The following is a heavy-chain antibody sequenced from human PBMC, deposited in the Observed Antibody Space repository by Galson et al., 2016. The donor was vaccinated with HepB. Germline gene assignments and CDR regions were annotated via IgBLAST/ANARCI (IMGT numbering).Heavy chain of an antibody. V-gene: IGHV3-15*01. Sequence: SLRLSCAASGFTFSNTWMVWVRQPPGKGLEWIGRIKSKSAGGTTDYAAPVKGRFTISRDDSKNKLDLQLNTLNSENTAVYYCATGFSSGNWGQGTLVTVSS. CDR3: ATGFSSGN. J-gene: IGHJ4*02. D-gene: IGHD3-3*01. CDR1: GFTFSNTW. CDR2: IKSKSAGGTT.